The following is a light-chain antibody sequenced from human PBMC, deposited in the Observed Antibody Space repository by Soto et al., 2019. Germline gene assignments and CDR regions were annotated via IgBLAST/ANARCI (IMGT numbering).Light chain of an antibody. CDR3: SSYSSSSLGV. Sequence: QSALTQPASVSGSPGQSITISCTGTSSDIGAFDFVSWYQQHPGKAPQVLIYDVSNRPSGVSTRVSGSKSGNTASLTISGLQVEDEADYYCSSYSSSSLGVFGTGTKVTVL. V-gene: IGLV2-14*03. CDR2: DVS. CDR1: SSDIGAFDF. J-gene: IGLJ1*01.